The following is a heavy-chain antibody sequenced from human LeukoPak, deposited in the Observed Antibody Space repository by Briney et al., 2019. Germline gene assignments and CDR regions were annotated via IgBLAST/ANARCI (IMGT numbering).Heavy chain of an antibody. Sequence: PSETLSLTCAVYGGSFSGYYWSWIRQPPGKGLEWIGEINHSGSTNYNPSLKSRVTMSVDTSKNQFSLKLSSVTAADTAVYYCASSTYYDILRLDYWGQGTLVTVSS. D-gene: IGHD3-9*01. V-gene: IGHV4-34*01. CDR1: GGSFSGYY. J-gene: IGHJ4*02. CDR3: ASSTYYDILRLDY. CDR2: INHSGST.